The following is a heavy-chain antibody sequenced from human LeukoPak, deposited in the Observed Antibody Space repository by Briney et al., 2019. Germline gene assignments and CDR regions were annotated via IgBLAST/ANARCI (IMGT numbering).Heavy chain of an antibody. J-gene: IGHJ4*02. CDR2: IYYSGST. V-gene: IGHV4-31*03. D-gene: IGHD3-3*01. CDR3: ARLQGILGFLDY. Sequence: PSETLSLTCTVSGGSISSGGYYWSWIRQHPGKGLEWIGYIYYSGSTYYNPPLKSRVTISVDTSKNQFSLKLSSVTAADTAVYYCARLQGILGFLDYWGQGTLVTVSS. CDR1: GGSISSGGYY.